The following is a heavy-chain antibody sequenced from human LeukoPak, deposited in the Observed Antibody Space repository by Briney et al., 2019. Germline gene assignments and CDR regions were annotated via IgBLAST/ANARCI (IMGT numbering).Heavy chain of an antibody. CDR1: GFTFSSYA. Sequence: GGSLRLSCAASGFTFSSYAMSWVRQAPGKGLEWVSGISGSGGSTYNADSVKGRFTISRDNAKNTLYLQMNSLRAEDTAVYYCARVAGTYQASRCDYWGQGTLVTVSS. D-gene: IGHD5-24*01. J-gene: IGHJ4*02. CDR3: ARVAGTYQASRCDY. V-gene: IGHV3-23*01. CDR2: ISGSGGST.